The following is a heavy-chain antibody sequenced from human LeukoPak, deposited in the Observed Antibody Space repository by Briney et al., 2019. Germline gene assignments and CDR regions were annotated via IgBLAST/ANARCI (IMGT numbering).Heavy chain of an antibody. CDR3: AISYITMVRGVMDY. D-gene: IGHD3-10*01. J-gene: IGHJ4*02. Sequence: HPGGSLRLSCAASGFTVSSNYMSWVRQAPGKGLEWVSVIYSGGSTYYADSVKGRFTISRDNSKNTLYLQMNSLRAEDTAVYYCAISYITMVRGVMDYWGQGTLVTVSS. CDR1: GFTVSSNY. V-gene: IGHV3-53*01. CDR2: IYSGGST.